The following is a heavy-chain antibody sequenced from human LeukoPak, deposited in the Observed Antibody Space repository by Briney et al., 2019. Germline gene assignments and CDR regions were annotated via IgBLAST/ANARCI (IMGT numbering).Heavy chain of an antibody. CDR2: IYYSGST. CDR3: ARESGSRYFDWLPSSYWYFDL. D-gene: IGHD3-9*01. Sequence: SETLSLTCTVSGGSISSYYWSWIRQPPGKGLEWIGYIYYSGSTNYNPSLKSRVTISVDTSKNQFSLKLSSVTAADTAVYHCARESGSRYFDWLPSSYWYFDLWGRGTLVTVSS. CDR1: GGSISSYY. V-gene: IGHV4-59*01. J-gene: IGHJ2*01.